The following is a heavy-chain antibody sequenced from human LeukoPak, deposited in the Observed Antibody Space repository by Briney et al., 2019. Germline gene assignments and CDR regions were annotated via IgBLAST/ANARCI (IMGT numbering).Heavy chain of an antibody. Sequence: SETLSLTCSVSGGSINGGSYYRSWIRQPAGKPLEWIGHIFTTGSTSYNPSLRTRVTISEDSSKDQFSLNLKSVTAADTAVYYCARDFGAGSYRYGMDVWGQGTAVTVSS. CDR1: GGSINGGSYY. V-gene: IGHV4-61*09. CDR3: ARDFGAGSYRYGMDV. D-gene: IGHD3-10*01. CDR2: IFTTGST. J-gene: IGHJ6*02.